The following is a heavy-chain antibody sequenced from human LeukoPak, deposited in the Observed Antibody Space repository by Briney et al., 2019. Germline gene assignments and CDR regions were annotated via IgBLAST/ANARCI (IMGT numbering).Heavy chain of an antibody. D-gene: IGHD3/OR15-3a*01. Sequence: PGGSLRLSCAASGFTVSSNYMSWVRQPPGKGLEGIGSIYYTGNTYYNASLKSQVSISIDTSKNQFSLRLTSVTAADTAVYFCARQTGSGLFILPGGQGTLVTVSS. CDR3: ARQTGSGLFILP. CDR1: GFTVSSNY. J-gene: IGHJ4*02. CDR2: IYYTGNT. V-gene: IGHV4-39*01.